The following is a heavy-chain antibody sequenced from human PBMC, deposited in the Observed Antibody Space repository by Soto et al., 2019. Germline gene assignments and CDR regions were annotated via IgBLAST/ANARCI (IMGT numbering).Heavy chain of an antibody. CDR3: ARSEKVPVFLRFQPGLGRKPPTKYGMDV. Sequence: GESLKISCKGSGYSFTSYWIGWVRQMPGKGLEWMGIIYPGDSDTRYSPSFQGQVTISADKSISTAYLQWSSLKASDTAMYYCARSEKVPVFLRFQPGLGRKPPTKYGMDVWGQGTTVTVSS. V-gene: IGHV5-51*01. CDR1: GYSFTSYW. J-gene: IGHJ6*02. D-gene: IGHD3-3*01. CDR2: IYPGDSDT.